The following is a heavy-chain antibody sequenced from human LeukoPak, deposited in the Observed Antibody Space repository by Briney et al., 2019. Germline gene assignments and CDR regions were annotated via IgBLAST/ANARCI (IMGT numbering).Heavy chain of an antibody. Sequence: SETLSLTCAVYGGSFSGYYWSWIRQPPGKGLEWIGEINHSGSTNYNPSLKSRVTISVDTSKNQFSLKLSSVTAADTAVYYCARARKGLHYYGMDVWGQGTTVTVSS. CDR3: ARARKGLHYYGMDV. V-gene: IGHV4-34*01. CDR1: GGSFSGYY. J-gene: IGHJ6*02. CDR2: INHSGST.